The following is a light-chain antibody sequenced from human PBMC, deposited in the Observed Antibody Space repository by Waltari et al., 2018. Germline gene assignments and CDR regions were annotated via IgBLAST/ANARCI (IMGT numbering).Light chain of an antibody. V-gene: IGKV3-15*01. CDR3: QQYKTWPLT. Sequence: IVMTQSPATLSVSPGERATLSCRASQSVNTYLAWYQQKPGQAPRLLIYSTSTRATDIPPRFSGSGSGTDFTLTVSSLQSEDFAIYYCQQYKTWPLTFGGGTQVEI. J-gene: IGKJ4*01. CDR2: STS. CDR1: QSVNTY.